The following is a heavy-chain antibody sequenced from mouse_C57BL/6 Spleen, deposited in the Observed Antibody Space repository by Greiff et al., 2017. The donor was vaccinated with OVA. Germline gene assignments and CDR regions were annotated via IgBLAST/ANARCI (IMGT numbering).Heavy chain of an antibody. J-gene: IGHJ3*01. CDR3: ARDDYDPAWFAY. CDR1: GYSITSGYY. Sequence: EVKLQESGPGLVKPSQSLSLTCSVTGYSITSGYYWNWIRQFPGNKLEWMGYISYDGSNNYNPSLKNRISITRDTSKNQFFLKLNSVTTEDTATYYCARDDYDPAWFAYWGQGTLVTVSA. CDR2: ISYDGSN. V-gene: IGHV3-6*01. D-gene: IGHD2-4*01.